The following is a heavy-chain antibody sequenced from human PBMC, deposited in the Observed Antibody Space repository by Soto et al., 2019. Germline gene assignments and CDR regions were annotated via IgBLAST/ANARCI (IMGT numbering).Heavy chain of an antibody. D-gene: IGHD1-20*01. CDR1: GFTVSSRY. V-gene: IGHV3-53*01. J-gene: IGHJ4*02. CDR3: ARGVTVGVTGPDY. CDR2: IYTDGRT. Sequence: GGSLRLSCAASGFTVSSRYMSWVRQAPGKGLEWVSVIYTDGRTFYEDSVKGRFTISRDNSKNTLYLQMDSLRAEDTAVYYCARGVTVGVTGPDYWGQGNLVTVSS.